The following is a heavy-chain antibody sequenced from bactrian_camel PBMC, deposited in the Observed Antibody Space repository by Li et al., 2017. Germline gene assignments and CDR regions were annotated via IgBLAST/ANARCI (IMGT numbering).Heavy chain of an antibody. J-gene: IGHJ4*01. CDR2: IARGTGRP. CDR3: AAQTILVLRSPVSCLVDNY. D-gene: IGHD2*01. Sequence: HVQLVESGGGSVQAGGSLRLSCAASGYIYNIGCMGWFRQAPGKEREGVAYIARGTGRPTYADSVKGRFSISQDNAKHTLYLQMNSLKIEDTAVYYCAAQTILVLRSPVSCLVDNYWGQGTQVTVS. V-gene: IGHV3S1*01. CDR1: GYIYNIGC.